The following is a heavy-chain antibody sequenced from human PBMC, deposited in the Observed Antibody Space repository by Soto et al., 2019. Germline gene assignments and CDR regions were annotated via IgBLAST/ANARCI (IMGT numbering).Heavy chain of an antibody. D-gene: IGHD6-19*01. V-gene: IGHV3-9*01. CDR3: AKAGDIAVAGTGNWFDP. J-gene: IGHJ5*02. CDR1: GFTFDDYA. CDR2: ISWNSGSI. Sequence: SLRLSCAASGFTFDDYAIHFFRQSACKCLEWVSGISWNSGSIGYADSVKGRFTISRDNAKSSLYLQMNSLRAEDTALYYCAKAGDIAVAGTGNWFDPWGQGTLVTVSS.